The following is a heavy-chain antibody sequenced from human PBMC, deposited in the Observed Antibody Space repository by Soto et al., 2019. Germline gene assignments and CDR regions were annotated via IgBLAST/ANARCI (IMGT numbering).Heavy chain of an antibody. CDR3: ARMEDYYYYMDV. D-gene: IGHD3-3*01. J-gene: IGHJ6*03. CDR1: GGSLSSSSYY. V-gene: IGHV4-39*01. Sequence: PSGTLSLTCTVSGGSLSSSSYYWGGVRQPPGKGLEWIGSIYYSGSTYYNPSLKSRVTISVDTSKNQFSLKLSSVTAADTAVYYCARMEDYYYYMDVWGKGTTVTVSS. CDR2: IYYSGST.